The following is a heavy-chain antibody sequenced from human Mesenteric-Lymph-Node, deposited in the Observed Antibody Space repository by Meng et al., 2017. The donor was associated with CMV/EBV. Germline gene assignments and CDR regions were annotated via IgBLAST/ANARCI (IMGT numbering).Heavy chain of an antibody. CDR3: ARHQRWLKSEGGFNY. J-gene: IGHJ4*02. CDR2: INHSGST. CDR1: GGSFSGYY. Sequence: GLSKTAEPLSLTSAVYGGSFSGYYWRWIRQPPGKGLEWIGEINHSGSTNYNPSLKSRVTISVDTSKNQFSLKLSSVTAADTAVYYCARHQRWLKSEGGFNYWGQGTLVTVSS. V-gene: IGHV4-34*01. D-gene: IGHD4-23*01.